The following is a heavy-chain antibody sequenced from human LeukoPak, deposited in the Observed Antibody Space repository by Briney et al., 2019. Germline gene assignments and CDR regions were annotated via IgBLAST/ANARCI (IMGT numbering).Heavy chain of an antibody. D-gene: IGHD2-2*01. CDR3: ARGTSTSASGFDY. V-gene: IGHV4-59*02. Sequence: SETLSLTCTVSGGSVSNDHWSWIRQPPGKRLEWIGYIYYSGSTNYNPSLKSRVTISRDTSKNQLSLNLTSVTAADTAIYYCARGTSTSASGFDYWGQGSLVTVSS. J-gene: IGHJ4*02. CDR2: IYYSGST. CDR1: GGSVSNDH.